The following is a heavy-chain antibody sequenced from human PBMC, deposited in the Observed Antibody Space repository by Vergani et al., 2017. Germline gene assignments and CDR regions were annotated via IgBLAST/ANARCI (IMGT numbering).Heavy chain of an antibody. CDR1: GFTFSSYG. D-gene: IGHD4-17*01. Sequence: QVQLVESGGGVVQPGRSLRLSCAASGFTFSSYGMHWVRQAPGKGLEWVAVISYDGSNKYYADSVKGRFTISRDNSKNTLYLQMNSLRAEDTAVYYCAKDPRYGDYIGYFDYWGQGTLVTVSS. CDR3: AKDPRYGDYIGYFDY. CDR2: ISYDGSNK. J-gene: IGHJ4*02. V-gene: IGHV3-30*18.